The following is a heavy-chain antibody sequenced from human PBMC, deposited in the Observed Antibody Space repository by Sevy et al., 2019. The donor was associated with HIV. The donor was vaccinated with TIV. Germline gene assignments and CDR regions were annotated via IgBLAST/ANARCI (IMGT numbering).Heavy chain of an antibody. CDR3: ARGKVIFDY. Sequence: GGSLRLSCAASGFTFSDYYMSWIRQAPGKGPEWLSHINNSSRLINYVKSVKGRFTISRDNAKNSVYLQMNSLRDEDTAVYYCARGKVIFDYWGQGTLVTVSS. CDR2: INNSSRLI. V-gene: IGHV3-11*06. D-gene: IGHD3-22*01. CDR1: GFTFSDYY. J-gene: IGHJ4*02.